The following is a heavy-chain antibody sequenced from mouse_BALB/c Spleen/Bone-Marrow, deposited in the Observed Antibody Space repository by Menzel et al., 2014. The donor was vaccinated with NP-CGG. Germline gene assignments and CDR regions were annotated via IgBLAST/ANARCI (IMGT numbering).Heavy chain of an antibody. D-gene: IGHD3-1*01. V-gene: IGHV14-3*02. J-gene: IGHJ3*01. CDR1: GFNIKDTY. CDR3: ARRAARATGFAY. Sequence: EVKLMESGAELVKPGASVKLSCTASGFNIKDTYMHWVKQRPEQGLEWIGRIDPASGNTKYDPKFQGKATITADTSSNTAYLQLSSLTSEDTAVYCCARRAARATGFAYWGQGTLVTVSA. CDR2: IDPASGNT.